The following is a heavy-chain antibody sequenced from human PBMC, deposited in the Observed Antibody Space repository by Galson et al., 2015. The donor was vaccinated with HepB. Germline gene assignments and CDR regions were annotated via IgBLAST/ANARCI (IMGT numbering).Heavy chain of an antibody. CDR2: MWYDGSNK. V-gene: IGHV3-33*01. J-gene: IGHJ4*02. Sequence: SLRLSCAASGFTFSSYGMHWVRQAPGKGLEWVAVMWYDGSNKYYADSVKGRFTISRDNSKNTLYLQMNSLRAEDTAVYYCARGTVTGEFDYWGQGTLVTVSS. CDR1: GFTFSSYG. D-gene: IGHD4-11*01. CDR3: ARGTVTGEFDY.